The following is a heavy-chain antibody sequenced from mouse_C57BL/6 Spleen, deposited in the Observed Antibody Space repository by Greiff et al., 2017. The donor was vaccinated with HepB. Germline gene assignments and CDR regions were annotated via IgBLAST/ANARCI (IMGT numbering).Heavy chain of an antibody. CDR1: GYTFTDYE. D-gene: IGHD5-2*01. CDR2: IDPETGGT. J-gene: IGHJ2*01. CDR3: TRRREYCAYDY. Sequence: VQLQQSGAELVRPGASVTLSCKASGYTFTDYEMHWVKQTPVHGLEWIGAIDPETGGTAYNQKFKGKAKLTADKSSSTAYMELRSLTSEDSAVYYCTRRREYCAYDYWGQGTTLTVSS. V-gene: IGHV1-15*01.